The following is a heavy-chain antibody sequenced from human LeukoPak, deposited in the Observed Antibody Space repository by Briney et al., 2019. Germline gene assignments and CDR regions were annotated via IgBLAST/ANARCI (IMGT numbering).Heavy chain of an antibody. Sequence: GASVKVSCKASGYTFTSYGISWVRQAPGQGLEWMGWISAYNGNTNYAQKLQGRVTMTTDTSTSTAYMELRSLRSDDTAVYYCARSLYYDSSALRDAFDIWGQGTTVTVSS. D-gene: IGHD3-22*01. CDR2: ISAYNGNT. J-gene: IGHJ3*02. CDR3: ARSLYYDSSALRDAFDI. CDR1: GYTFTSYG. V-gene: IGHV1-18*01.